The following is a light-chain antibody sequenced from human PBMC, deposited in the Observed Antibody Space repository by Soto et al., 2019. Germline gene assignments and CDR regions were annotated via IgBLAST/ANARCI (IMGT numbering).Light chain of an antibody. CDR2: GAS. Sequence: EIVLTQSPGTLSLSPGERATLSCRASQSVKTFLVWYQQRPGQPPRLLIYGASTRASDTPARFSGSGSVTEFALTISSLQSEDFAVYYCQQYNNWPITFGQGTRLEIK. CDR1: QSVKTF. J-gene: IGKJ5*01. V-gene: IGKV3D-15*01. CDR3: QQYNNWPIT.